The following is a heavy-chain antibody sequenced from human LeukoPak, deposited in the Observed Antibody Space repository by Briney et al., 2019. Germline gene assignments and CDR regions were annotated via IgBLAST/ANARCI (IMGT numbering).Heavy chain of an antibody. Sequence: PGGSLRLSCAASGLSVTDNYMTWVRQAPGKGLEWVSIIYSDESTYYADSVKGRFTISRDHYRNTLFLQMDSLRPEDTAVYYCAKDRFNGLDLWGQGTTVSVSS. CDR2: IYSDEST. CDR3: AKDRFNGLDL. CDR1: GLSVTDNY. J-gene: IGHJ3*01. V-gene: IGHV3-53*01.